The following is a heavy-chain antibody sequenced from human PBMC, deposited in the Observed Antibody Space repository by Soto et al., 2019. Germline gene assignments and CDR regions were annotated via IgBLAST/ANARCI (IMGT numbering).Heavy chain of an antibody. D-gene: IGHD2-2*01. CDR2: INKDGNEK. Sequence: GGSLRLSCAASDFIFSDYWMNWVRRTPGKGLEWVATINKDGNEKYYVDSVKGRFTISRDNAKNSLYLQMNSLRAEDTAAYYCVSLPRSSAIYYWGQGALVTVSS. CDR3: VSLPRSSAIYY. CDR1: DFIFSDYW. J-gene: IGHJ4*02. V-gene: IGHV3-7*01.